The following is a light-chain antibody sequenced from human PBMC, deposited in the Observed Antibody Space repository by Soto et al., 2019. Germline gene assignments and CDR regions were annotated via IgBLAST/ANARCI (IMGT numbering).Light chain of an antibody. CDR1: QGISNW. CDR3: QQANSFPFT. V-gene: IGKV1-12*01. Sequence: DIQMTQSPSSVSASVGDRVPITCRASQGISNWLAWYQQKPGKAPQLLIYAASSLQSGVTSRFRGSGSVTDFTLTISRLQPEDFATYYCQQANSFPFTFGPGPKVYIK. J-gene: IGKJ3*01. CDR2: AAS.